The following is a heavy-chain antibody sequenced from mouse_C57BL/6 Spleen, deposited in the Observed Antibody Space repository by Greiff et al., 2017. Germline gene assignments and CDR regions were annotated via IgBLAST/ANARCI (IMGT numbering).Heavy chain of an antibody. D-gene: IGHD2-2*01. Sequence: VQLQQSGPELVKPGASVKISCKASGYSFTSYYIHWVKQRPGQGLEWIGWIYPGSGNTKYNEKFKGKATLTADTSSSTAYMQLSSLTSEDSAVYYCARSGDDCWFAYWGQGTLVTVSA. CDR1: GYSFTSYY. J-gene: IGHJ3*01. CDR2: IYPGSGNT. V-gene: IGHV1-66*01. CDR3: ARSGDDCWFAY.